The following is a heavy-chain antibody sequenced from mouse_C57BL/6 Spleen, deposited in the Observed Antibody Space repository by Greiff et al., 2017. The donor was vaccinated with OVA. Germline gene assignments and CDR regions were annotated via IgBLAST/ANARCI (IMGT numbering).Heavy chain of an antibody. CDR3: ARRAY. CDR1: GFTFSDYG. Sequence: EVKLVESGGGLVKPGGSLKLFCAASGFTFSDYGMHWVRQAPEKGLEWVAYISSGSSTIYYADTVKGRFTISRDNAKNTLFLQMTSLRSEDTAMYYCARRAYWGQGTLVTVSA. CDR2: ISSGSSTI. V-gene: IGHV5-17*01. J-gene: IGHJ3*01.